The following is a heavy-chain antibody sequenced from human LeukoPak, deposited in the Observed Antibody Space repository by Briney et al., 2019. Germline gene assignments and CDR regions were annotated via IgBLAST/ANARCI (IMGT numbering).Heavy chain of an antibody. CDR3: ARDQSGEWDLLSGWWFDP. D-gene: IGHD1-26*01. CDR2: INPNSGGT. J-gene: IGHJ5*02. Sequence: ASVKVSCKASGYTFTGYYMHWVRQAPGQGLEWMGWINPNSGGTNYAQKFQGRVTVTRDMSTSTVYMELSDLKSEDTAVYYCARDQSGEWDLLSGWWFDPWGQGTLVTVSS. V-gene: IGHV1-2*02. CDR1: GYTFTGYY.